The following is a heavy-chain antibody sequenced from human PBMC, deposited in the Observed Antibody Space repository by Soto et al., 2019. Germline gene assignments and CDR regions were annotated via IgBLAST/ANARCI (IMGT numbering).Heavy chain of an antibody. D-gene: IGHD3-9*01. CDR2: IYYSGST. Sequence: SETLSLTCTVSGGSISSSSYYWGWIRQPPGKGLEWIGSIYYSGSTYYNPSLKSRVTISVDTSKNQFSLKLSSVTAADTAVYYCASSYYDILTGYYNQNWFDPWGQGTLVTVSS. CDR3: ASSYYDILTGYYNQNWFDP. J-gene: IGHJ5*02. CDR1: GGSISSSSYY. V-gene: IGHV4-39*01.